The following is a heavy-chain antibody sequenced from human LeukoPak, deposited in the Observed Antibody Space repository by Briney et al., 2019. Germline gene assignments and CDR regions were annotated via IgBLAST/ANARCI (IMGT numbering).Heavy chain of an antibody. CDR1: GFTFSTYG. CDR2: IRHDGSNK. Sequence: GGSLRLSCAASGFTFSTYGMHWVRQAPGRGLEWVAFIRHDGSNKYYADSVKGRFIISRDNSKNTLYVQMNSLRAEDTAVYYCAKDLLLMMTFGGVVNYWGQGTLVTVSS. D-gene: IGHD3-16*01. CDR3: AKDLLLMMTFGGVVNY. V-gene: IGHV3-30*02. J-gene: IGHJ4*02.